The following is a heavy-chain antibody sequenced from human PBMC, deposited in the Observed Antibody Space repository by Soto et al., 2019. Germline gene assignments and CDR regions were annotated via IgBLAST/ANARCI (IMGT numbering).Heavy chain of an antibody. CDR3: ARDHYGSGSYPNDAFDI. D-gene: IGHD3-10*01. J-gene: IGHJ3*02. V-gene: IGHV1-24*01. CDR1: GYTLTELS. Sequence: ASVNVSCKVSGYTLTELSMHWVRQAPGKGLEWMGGFDPEDGETIYAQKFQGRVTMTEDTSTDTAYMELSSLRSEDTAVYYCARDHYGSGSYPNDAFDIWGQGTMVTVSS. CDR2: FDPEDGET.